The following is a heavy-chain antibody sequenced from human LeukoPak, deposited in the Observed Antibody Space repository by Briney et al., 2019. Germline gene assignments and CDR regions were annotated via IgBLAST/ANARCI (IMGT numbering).Heavy chain of an antibody. CDR3: ARLHATAFDI. V-gene: IGHV5-51*01. CDR1: GYSFTSYW. CDR2: IYPGDSDT. J-gene: IGHJ3*02. Sequence: GESLKISCKGSGYSFTSYWIAWVRRMPGKGLEWMGIIYPGDSDTRYSPSFQGQVTLSADKSIRTAYLQWSSLKASDTAMYYCARLHATAFDIWGQGTMVTVSS.